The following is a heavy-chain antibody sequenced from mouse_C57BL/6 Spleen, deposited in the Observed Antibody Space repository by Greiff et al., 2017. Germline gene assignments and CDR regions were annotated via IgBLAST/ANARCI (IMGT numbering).Heavy chain of an antibody. CDR3: ASKDYSIFLFAY. D-gene: IGHD2-5*01. Sequence: QVQLQQPGAELVKPGASVKLSCKASGYTFTSYWMHWVKQRSGQGLEWIGMIHPNSGSTNYNEKFKSKATLTVDKSSSTAYMQLSSLTSEDSAVYYCASKDYSIFLFAYWGQGTLVTVS. V-gene: IGHV1-64*01. CDR2: IHPNSGST. CDR1: GYTFTSYW. J-gene: IGHJ3*01.